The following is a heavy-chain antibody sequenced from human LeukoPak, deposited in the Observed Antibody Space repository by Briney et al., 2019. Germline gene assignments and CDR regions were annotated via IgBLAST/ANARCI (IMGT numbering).Heavy chain of an antibody. V-gene: IGHV3-21*01. J-gene: IGHJ6*02. CDR3: ARDVWGVVPAALGSYYYYGMDV. Sequence: GGSLRLSCAASGFTFSSYSMNWVRQAPGKGLEWVSSISSSRSYIYYADSVKGRFTISRDNAKNSLYLQMNSLRAEDTAVYYCARDVWGVVPAALGSYYYYGMDVWGQGTTVTVSS. D-gene: IGHD2-2*01. CDR2: ISSSRSYI. CDR1: GFTFSSYS.